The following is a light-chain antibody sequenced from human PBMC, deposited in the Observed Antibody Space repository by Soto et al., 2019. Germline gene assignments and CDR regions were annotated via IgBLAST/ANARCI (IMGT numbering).Light chain of an antibody. CDR3: SSYTTTNAEL. V-gene: IGLV2-14*03. Sequence: QSVLTQPASVSGSPGQSITISCTEASSDVGDYNYVSWYQQHPGKAPKLMIYDVSYRPSGVSIRFSGSKSGSTASLTISGLQAEDEADYYCSSYTTTNAELFGGGTKVTVL. CDR2: DVS. CDR1: SSDVGDYNY. J-gene: IGLJ2*01.